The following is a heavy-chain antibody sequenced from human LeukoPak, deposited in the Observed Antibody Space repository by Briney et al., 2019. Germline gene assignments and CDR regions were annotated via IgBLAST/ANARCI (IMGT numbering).Heavy chain of an antibody. CDR3: AKAGYCSSTSCRRGWFDP. D-gene: IGHD2-2*01. V-gene: IGHV3-23*01. CDR1: GFTFSSYA. J-gene: IGHJ5*02. Sequence: GGSLRLSCAASGFTFSSYAMSWVRRAPGKGLEWVSAISGSGGSTYYADSVKGRFTVSRDNSKNTLYLQMNSLRAEDTAVYYCAKAGYCSSTSCRRGWFDPWGQGTLVTVSS. CDR2: ISGSGGST.